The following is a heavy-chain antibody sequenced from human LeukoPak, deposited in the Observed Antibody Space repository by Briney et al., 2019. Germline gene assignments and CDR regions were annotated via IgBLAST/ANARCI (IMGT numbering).Heavy chain of an antibody. CDR1: GGSISSSSYY. J-gene: IGHJ4*02. CDR3: ARGVTMSSDY. D-gene: IGHD3-10*01. CDR2: IYYSGST. Sequence: EPSETLSLTCTVSGGSISSSSYYWGWIRQPPGKGLEWIGSIYYSGSTYYNPSLKSRVTISVDTSKNQFSLKLSSVTAADTAVYYCARGVTMSSDYWGQGTLVTVSS. V-gene: IGHV4-39*01.